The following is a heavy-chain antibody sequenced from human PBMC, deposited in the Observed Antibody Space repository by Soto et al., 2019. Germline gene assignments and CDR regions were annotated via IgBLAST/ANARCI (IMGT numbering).Heavy chain of an antibody. CDR3: ARVPDR. J-gene: IGHJ5*02. Sequence: SETLSLTCAVSGGSISSGGYSWSWIRQPPGRGLEWIGYIYHSGSTYYNPSLKGRVTISVDRSKNQFSLKLSSVTAADTAVYYCARVPDRWGQGTLVTSPQ. V-gene: IGHV4-30-2*01. CDR2: IYHSGST. D-gene: IGHD2-2*01. CDR1: GGSISSGGYS.